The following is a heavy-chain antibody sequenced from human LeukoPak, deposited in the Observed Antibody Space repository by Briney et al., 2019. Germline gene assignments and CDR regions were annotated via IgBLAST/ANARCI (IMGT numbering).Heavy chain of an antibody. CDR1: GFTFSSYA. CDR2: ISGSGGVT. V-gene: IGHV3-23*01. D-gene: IGHD3-10*01. Sequence: PGGSLRLSCAASGFTFSSYAMTWVRQAPGKGLECVSTISGSGGVTSYSDSVKGRFTVSRDNSKNTLYLQMNNLRAEDTAIYYCAILRDGSGSYSDYWGQGTLVTVSS. CDR3: AILRDGSGSYSDY. J-gene: IGHJ4*02.